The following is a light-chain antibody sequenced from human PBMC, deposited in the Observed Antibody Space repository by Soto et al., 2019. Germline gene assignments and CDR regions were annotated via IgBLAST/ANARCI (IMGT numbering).Light chain of an antibody. CDR3: SSYGGSNSFIL. CDR1: SSDVGSYNF. J-gene: IGLJ2*01. V-gene: IGLV2-8*01. Sequence: QSALTQPLSASGSPGQSVTISCTGTSSDVGSYNFVSWYQHHPGKAPKLILYDVIKRPSRVPDRFSGSKSGNTASLTVSGLQAEDEADYYCSSYGGSNSFILFGGGTKLTVL. CDR2: DVI.